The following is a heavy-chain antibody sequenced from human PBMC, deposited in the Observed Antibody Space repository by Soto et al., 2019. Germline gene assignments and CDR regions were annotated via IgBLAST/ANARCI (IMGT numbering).Heavy chain of an antibody. D-gene: IGHD3-10*01. V-gene: IGHV4-59*12. CDR1: GGSICSYY. Sequence: PSETLSLTCTVSGGSICSYYWSWIWQPPGKGLEWIGCIHYSGSTNYNPSLKSRVTISVDTSKNQFSLKLSSVTAVDTAVYYCARTVHYYGSGSYYTGGLGYYGMDVWGQGTTVTVSS. J-gene: IGHJ6*02. CDR2: IHYSGST. CDR3: ARTVHYYGSGSYYTGGLGYYGMDV.